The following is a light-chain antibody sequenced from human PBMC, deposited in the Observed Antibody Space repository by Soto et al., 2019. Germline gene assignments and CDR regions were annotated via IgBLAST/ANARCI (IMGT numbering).Light chain of an antibody. CDR1: QSVFYSSSNKNY. J-gene: IGKJ5*01. Sequence: DIVMTQSPDSLAVSLGERATINCKSSQSVFYSSSNKNYLAWYQHKPRQPPKLLIHWPSTREYGVPDRFSGSGSGTDFTLTISSLQADDVAVYYCQQYYNTPMTFGQGTRLEIK. CDR3: QQYYNTPMT. V-gene: IGKV4-1*01. CDR2: WPS.